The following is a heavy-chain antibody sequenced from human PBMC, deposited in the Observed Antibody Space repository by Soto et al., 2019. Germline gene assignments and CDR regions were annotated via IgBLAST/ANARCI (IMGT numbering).Heavy chain of an antibody. V-gene: IGHV3-30*18. D-gene: IGHD3-22*01. J-gene: IGHJ4*02. Sequence: QVQLVESGGGVVQPGRSLRLSCAASGFTFSSYGMHWVRQAPGKGLEWVAVISYDGSNKYYADSVKGRFTISRDNSKNTLYLQMNSLRAEDTAVYYCAKDRYYYDSSVSQHWGQGTLVTVSS. CDR1: GFTFSSYG. CDR2: ISYDGSNK. CDR3: AKDRYYYDSSVSQH.